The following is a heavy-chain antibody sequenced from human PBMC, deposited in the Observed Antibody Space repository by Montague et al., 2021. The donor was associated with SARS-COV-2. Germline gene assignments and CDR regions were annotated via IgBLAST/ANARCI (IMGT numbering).Heavy chain of an antibody. CDR1: GGSISSRGYY. CDR3: ARLPPYRFNSNGHYYNAVDI. J-gene: IGHJ3*02. CDR2: IYYSGNT. D-gene: IGHD3-22*01. V-gene: IGHV4-39*01. Sequence: SETLSLTCTVSGGSISSRGYYWGWIRQPPGKGLEWIGSIYYSGNTYYSPSLQSRVTISVDTSKNQFSLRLNSMTAADTAVYYCARLPPYRFNSNGHYYNAVDIWGQGTMVTVSS.